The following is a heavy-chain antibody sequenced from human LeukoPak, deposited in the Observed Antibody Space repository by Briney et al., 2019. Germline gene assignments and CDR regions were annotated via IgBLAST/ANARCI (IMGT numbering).Heavy chain of an antibody. J-gene: IGHJ3*02. Sequence: PGGSLRLSCAASGFTFSSYWMSWVRQAPGKGLEWVANIKQDGSEKYYVDSVKGRFTISRDNAKNSLYLQMNSLRAEDTAVYYCASSMNQAAAYDAFDIWGQGTMVTVSS. V-gene: IGHV3-7*01. CDR1: GFTFSSYW. CDR2: IKQDGSEK. D-gene: IGHD6-13*01. CDR3: ASSMNQAAAYDAFDI.